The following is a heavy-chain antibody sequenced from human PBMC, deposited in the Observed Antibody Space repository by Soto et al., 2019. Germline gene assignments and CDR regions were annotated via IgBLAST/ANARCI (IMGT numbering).Heavy chain of an antibody. CDR1: GFTFSNYG. CDR3: AKDLKFCSATACTTEKNWFDP. CDR2: ITGTGDRT. D-gene: IGHD2-15*01. V-gene: IGHV3-23*01. Sequence: GGSLRLSCTASGFTFSNYGMSWVRQAPGKGLEWVSLITGTGDRTVYADSVKGRFTISRDNSQNTLYLQMNSLRAEDTALYYCAKDLKFCSATACTTEKNWFDPWGQGTLVTVSS. J-gene: IGHJ5*02.